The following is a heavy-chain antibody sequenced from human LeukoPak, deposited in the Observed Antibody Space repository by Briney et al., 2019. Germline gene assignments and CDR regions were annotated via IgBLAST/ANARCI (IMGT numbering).Heavy chain of an antibody. D-gene: IGHD4-23*01. Sequence: HPGGSLRLSCAASGFTFGSYGMHWVRQAPGKGLEWVAFIHSHESDKYYADSVKGRFTISRDNSKNTLYLQMNSLRAEDTAVYYCAKDYGGISGTSYYFDYWGQGTLVTVSS. CDR1: GFTFGSYG. V-gene: IGHV3-30*02. J-gene: IGHJ4*02. CDR3: AKDYGGISGTSYYFDY. CDR2: IHSHESDK.